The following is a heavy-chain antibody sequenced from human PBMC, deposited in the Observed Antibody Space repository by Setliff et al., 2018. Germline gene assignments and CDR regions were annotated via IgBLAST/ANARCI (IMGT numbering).Heavy chain of an antibody. CDR1: GYSFTGYY. J-gene: IGHJ4*02. CDR3: ARGGMAAAGRKGVFEY. CDR2: IHTGGGSA. D-gene: IGHD6-13*01. Sequence: SVKVSCKTSGYSFTGYYMHWVRQAPGQGLEWMGIIHTGGGSASYAQKFQGRVTMTSDTSTRTVYMEVNSVRSDDTAIYYCARGGMAAAGRKGVFEYWGQGTQVTVSS. V-gene: IGHV1-46*01.